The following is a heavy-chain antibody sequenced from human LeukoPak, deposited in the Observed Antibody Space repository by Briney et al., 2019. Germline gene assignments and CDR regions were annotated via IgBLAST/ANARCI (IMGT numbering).Heavy chain of an antibody. V-gene: IGHV3-11*01. CDR1: GFTFSDYY. CDR3: TARLLWFGEFLY. CDR2: ISSSGSTI. J-gene: IGHJ4*02. D-gene: IGHD3-10*01. Sequence: GGSLRLSCAASGFTFSDYYMSWIRRAPGKGLEWVSYISSSGSTIYYADSVKGRFTISRDNAKNSLYLQMNSLRAEDTAVYYCTARLLWFGEFLYWGQGALVTVSS.